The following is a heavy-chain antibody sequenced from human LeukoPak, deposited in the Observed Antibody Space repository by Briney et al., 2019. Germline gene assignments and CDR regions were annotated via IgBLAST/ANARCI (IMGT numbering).Heavy chain of an antibody. CDR3: ARWPRLGYCSGGSCFRRNDAFDI. CDR2: IYHSGST. D-gene: IGHD2-15*01. CDR1: GYSISSGYY. V-gene: IGHV4-38-2*02. J-gene: IGHJ3*02. Sequence: SETLSLTCTVSGYSISSGYYWGWIRQPPGKGLEWIGSIYHSGSTNYNPSLKSRVTISVDKSKNQFSLKLSSVTAADTAVYYCARWPRLGYCSGGSCFRRNDAFDIWGQGTMVTVSS.